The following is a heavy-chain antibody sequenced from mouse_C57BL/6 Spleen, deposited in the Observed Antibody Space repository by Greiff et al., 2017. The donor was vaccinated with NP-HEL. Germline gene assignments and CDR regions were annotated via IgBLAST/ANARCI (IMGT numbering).Heavy chain of an antibody. CDR1: GFTFSSYG. J-gene: IGHJ4*01. D-gene: IGHD2-3*01. CDR2: ISSGGSYT. CDR3: ARQGLLPLYAMDY. V-gene: IGHV5-6*02. Sequence: DVKLVESGGDLVKPGGSLKLSCAASGFTFSSYGMSWVRQTPDKRLEWVATISSGGSYTYYPDSVKGRFTISRDNAKNTLYLQMSSLKSEDTAMYYCARQGLLPLYAMDYWGQGTSVTVSS.